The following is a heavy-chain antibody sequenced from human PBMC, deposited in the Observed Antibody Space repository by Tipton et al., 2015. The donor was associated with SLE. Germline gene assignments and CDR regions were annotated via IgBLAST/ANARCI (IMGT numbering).Heavy chain of an antibody. V-gene: IGHV3-7*01. CDR1: GFTFSNNW. Sequence: SLRLSCAASGFTFSNNWMTWVRQAPGKGLEWVAHIKPDGSEEFYVDSVRGRFIISRDNAKSSLYLQMNSLNAEDTAVYYCARDYQGSFYVNGAFDMWGQGTVVTVSS. D-gene: IGHD2/OR15-2a*01. CDR3: ARDYQGSFYVNGAFDM. CDR2: IKPDGSEE. J-gene: IGHJ3*02.